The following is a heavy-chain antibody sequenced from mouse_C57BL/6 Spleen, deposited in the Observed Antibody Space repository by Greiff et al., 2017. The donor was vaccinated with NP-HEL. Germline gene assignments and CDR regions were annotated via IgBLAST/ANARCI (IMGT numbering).Heavy chain of an antibody. D-gene: IGHD1-1*01. Sequence: DVHLVESGGGLVKPGGSLKLSCAASGFTFSSYAMSWFRQTPEKRLEWVATISDGGSYTYYPDNVKGRFTISRDNAKNNLYLQMSHLKSEDTAMYDCAREGGSSYTWFAYWGQGTLVTVSA. J-gene: IGHJ3*01. CDR2: ISDGGSYT. CDR3: AREGGSSYTWFAY. CDR1: GFTFSSYA. V-gene: IGHV5-4*01.